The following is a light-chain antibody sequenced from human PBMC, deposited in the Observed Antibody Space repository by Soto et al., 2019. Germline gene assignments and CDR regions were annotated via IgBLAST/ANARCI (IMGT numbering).Light chain of an antibody. Sequence: QSVLTQPASASGSPGQSVTISCTGTSSDVGSYNLVSWYQQHPGKAPKLMIYEGSKRPSGVSNRFSGSKSGNTASLTISGLHAEDYSCYSCCAYAGSLVFGGGTKLTVL. CDR2: EGS. CDR1: SSDVGSYNL. V-gene: IGLV2-23*01. CDR3: CAYAGSLV. J-gene: IGLJ2*01.